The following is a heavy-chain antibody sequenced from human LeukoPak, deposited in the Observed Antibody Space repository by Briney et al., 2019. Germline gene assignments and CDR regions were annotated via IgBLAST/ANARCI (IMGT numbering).Heavy chain of an antibody. CDR2: INPNSGGT. D-gene: IGHD1-26*01. CDR3: ARVRGNSGSYSGEEYFDY. J-gene: IGHJ4*02. V-gene: IGHV1-2*02. CDR1: GYTFTGYH. Sequence: ASVKVSCKASGYTFTGYHMHWVRQAPGHGLEWMGWINPNSGGTNYAQKFQGRVTMTRDTSISTAYMELSRLGSDDTAIYYCARVRGNSGSYSGEEYFDYWGQGTLVTVSS.